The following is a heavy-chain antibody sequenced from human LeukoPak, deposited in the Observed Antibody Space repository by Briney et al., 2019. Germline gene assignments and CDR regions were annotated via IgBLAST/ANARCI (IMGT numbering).Heavy chain of an antibody. V-gene: IGHV1-24*01. Sequence: ASVKVSCKVFGHTLSELTMHWVRQAPGNGLEWMGGFDPENDERMYAGKFRGRVTMTEDISTDTAYMELSSLRSEDTAVYFCATEMTSVVPDYWGQGTLVTVSS. J-gene: IGHJ4*02. D-gene: IGHD4-11*01. CDR1: GHTLSELT. CDR2: FDPENDER. CDR3: ATEMTSVVPDY.